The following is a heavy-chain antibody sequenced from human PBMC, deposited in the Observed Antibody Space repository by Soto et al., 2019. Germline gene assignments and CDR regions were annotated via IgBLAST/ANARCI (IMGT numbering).Heavy chain of an antibody. CDR2: LIYSGST. CDR3: VAQMVVLDYFDY. J-gene: IGHJ4*02. V-gene: IGHV4-39*01. D-gene: IGHD3-22*01. Sequence: SETLSLTCTFSCGSIIRSTYHWGWIRQPPGKGLEWVASLIYSGSTYYNPSLKSRVTISVDTSKNQVSLKVRSVTAADTAVYYCVAQMVVLDYFDYCGQGTLVTVSS. CDR1: CGSIIRSTYH.